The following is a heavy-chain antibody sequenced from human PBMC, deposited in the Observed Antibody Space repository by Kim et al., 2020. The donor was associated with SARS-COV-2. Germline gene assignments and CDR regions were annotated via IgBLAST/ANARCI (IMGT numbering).Heavy chain of an antibody. CDR3: AREVQLTAAGHTWVDY. J-gene: IGHJ4*02. Sequence: GGSLRLSCAASGFTFSSYSMNWVRQAPGKGLEWVSYISSSSSTIYYADSVKGRFTISRDNAKNSLYMQMNSLRAEDTAVYYCAREVQLTAAGHTWVDYWGQGTLVTVSS. D-gene: IGHD6-13*01. CDR2: ISSSSSTI. V-gene: IGHV3-48*04. CDR1: GFTFSSYS.